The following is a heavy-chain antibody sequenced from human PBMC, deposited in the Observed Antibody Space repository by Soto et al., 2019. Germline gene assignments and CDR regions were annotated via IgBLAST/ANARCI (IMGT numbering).Heavy chain of an antibody. V-gene: IGHV1-69*06. D-gene: IGHD3-22*01. CDR2: IIPIFGTA. J-gene: IGHJ4*02. CDR3: ARDSAFQYYYDSSGYLFDY. Sequence: QVQLVQSGAEVKKPGSSVKVSCKASGGTFRSYAISWVRQAPGQGLEWMGGIIPIFGTANYAQKFQGRVTITADKSTSTAYMELSSLRSEDTAVYYCARDSAFQYYYDSSGYLFDYWGQGTLVTVSS. CDR1: GGTFRSYA.